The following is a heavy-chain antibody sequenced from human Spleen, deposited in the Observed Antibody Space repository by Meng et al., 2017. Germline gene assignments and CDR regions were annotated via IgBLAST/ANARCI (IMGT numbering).Heavy chain of an antibody. CDR2: INGVFGTT. D-gene: IGHD1-26*01. J-gene: IGHJ4*02. CDR3: ARGFSGSYRSNFDY. V-gene: IGHV1-69*05. Sequence: SVKVSCKAPGGIFSNSVVGWVRQAPGQGLEWMGGINGVFGTTNYAQKFQGRVTITTDDSSSTAYMELSSLRSEDTAVYYCARGFSGSYRSNFDYWGQGTLVTVSS. CDR1: GGIFSNSV.